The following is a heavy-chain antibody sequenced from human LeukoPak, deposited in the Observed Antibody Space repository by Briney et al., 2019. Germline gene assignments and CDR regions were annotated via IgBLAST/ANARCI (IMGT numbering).Heavy chain of an antibody. D-gene: IGHD6-19*01. Sequence: SETLSLTCTVSDYSISSGYYWGWIRQPPGEGLGWIGSFCHSGITYYDPALKSRGTISVDTSKNQFSLKFSPVTAADTAVYYCARLPGFGSGWYFIDYWGQGTLVTVSS. CDR1: DYSISSGYY. CDR3: ARLPGFGSGWYFIDY. J-gene: IGHJ4*02. CDR2: FCHSGIT. V-gene: IGHV4-38-2*02.